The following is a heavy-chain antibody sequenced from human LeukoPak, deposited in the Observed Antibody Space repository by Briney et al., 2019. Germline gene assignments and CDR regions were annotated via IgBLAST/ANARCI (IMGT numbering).Heavy chain of an antibody. V-gene: IGHV1-69*01. CDR2: IIPIFGTA. CDR1: GGTFSSYG. J-gene: IGHJ4*02. CDR3: ARGPDSSGYNSEYSFEY. Sequence: SVKVSCKASGGTFSSYGISWVRQAPGQGLEWMGGIIPIFGTANYAQKFQGRVTITADESTSTAYMELSSLRAEDTAVYYCARGPDSSGYNSEYSFEYWGQGTLVTVSS. D-gene: IGHD3-22*01.